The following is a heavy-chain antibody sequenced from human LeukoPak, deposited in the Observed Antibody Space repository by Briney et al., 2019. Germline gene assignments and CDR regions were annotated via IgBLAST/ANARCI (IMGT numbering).Heavy chain of an antibody. V-gene: IGHV4-34*01. D-gene: IGHD5-18*01. J-gene: IGHJ5*02. CDR1: GGSFSGYY. Sequence: SETLSLTCAVYGGSFSGYYWSWIRQLPGKGLEWIGEINHSGSTNYNPSLKSRVTISVDTSKNQFSLKLSSVTAADTAVYYCARGYSYGFNWFDPWGQGTLVTVSS. CDR3: ARGYSYGFNWFDP. CDR2: INHSGST.